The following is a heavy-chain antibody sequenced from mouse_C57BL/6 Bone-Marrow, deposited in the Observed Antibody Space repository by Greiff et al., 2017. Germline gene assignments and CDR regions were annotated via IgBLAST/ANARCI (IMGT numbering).Heavy chain of an antibody. D-gene: IGHD1-1*01. J-gene: IGHJ3*01. CDR1: GYAFTNYL. V-gene: IGHV1-54*01. CDR3: ARSYIRGGFAY. CDR2: INPGSGGT. Sequence: QVQLQQSGAELVRPGTSVKVSCKASGYAFTNYLIEWVKQRPGQGLEWIGVINPGSGGTNYNEKFKGKATLTADKSSSTAYMQLSSLTSEDSAVYFCARSYIRGGFAYWGQGTLVTVSA.